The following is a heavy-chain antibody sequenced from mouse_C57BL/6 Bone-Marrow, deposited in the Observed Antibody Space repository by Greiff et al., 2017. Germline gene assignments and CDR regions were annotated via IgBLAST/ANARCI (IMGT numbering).Heavy chain of an antibody. J-gene: IGHJ1*03. D-gene: IGHD1-1*01. V-gene: IGHV1-19*01. CDR2: INPYNGGT. CDR3: ARYHYGSSYGYFDV. Sequence: VQLQQSGPVLVKPGASVKMSCKASGYTFTDYYMNWVKQSHGKSLEWIGVINPYNGGTSYNQKFKGKATLTVDKSSSTAYMELNSLTSEDSEVYYCARYHYGSSYGYFDVWGTGTTVTVSS. CDR1: GYTFTDYY.